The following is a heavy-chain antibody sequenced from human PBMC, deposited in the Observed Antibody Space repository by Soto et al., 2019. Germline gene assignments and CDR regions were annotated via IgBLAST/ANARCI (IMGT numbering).Heavy chain of an antibody. J-gene: IGHJ6*02. CDR2: IYYSGST. CDR1: GGSISSGGYY. V-gene: IGHV4-31*03. D-gene: IGHD4-17*01. CDR3: AMTTVTHYYYYYGMDV. Sequence: SETLSLTCTVSGGSISSGGYYWSWVRQHPGKGLEWIGYIYYSGSTYYNPSLKSRVTISVDTSKNQFSLKLSSVTAADTAVYYCAMTTVTHYYYYYGMDVWGQGTTVTVSS.